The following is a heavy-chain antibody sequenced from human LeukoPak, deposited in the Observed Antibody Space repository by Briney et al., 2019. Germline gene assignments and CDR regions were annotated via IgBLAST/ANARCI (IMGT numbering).Heavy chain of an antibody. CDR3: ARDSRTLGY. CDR1: GYTFTSYY. J-gene: IGHJ4*02. V-gene: IGHV1-46*01. D-gene: IGHD3-22*01. CDR2: INPSGGRT. Sequence: VSVKVSCKASGYTFTSYYMHWVRQAPGQGLEWMGIINPSGGRTSYAQKFQGRVTMTRDMSTSTVYMELSSLRSENTSVYYCARDSRTLGYWGQGTLVTVSS.